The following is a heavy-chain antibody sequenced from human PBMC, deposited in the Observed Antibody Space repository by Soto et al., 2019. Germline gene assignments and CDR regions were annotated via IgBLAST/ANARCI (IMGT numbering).Heavy chain of an antibody. CDR1: GYSFTSYW. CDR3: ARGGYCTNGVCYSSVVDY. Sequence: PGESLKISCKGSGYSFTSYWIGWVRQMPGKGLEWMGIIYPGDSDTRYSPSFQGQVTISADKSISTAYLQWSSLKASDTAMYYCARGGYCTNGVCYSSVVDYCGQGTLVTVSS. V-gene: IGHV5-51*01. D-gene: IGHD2-8*01. CDR2: IYPGDSDT. J-gene: IGHJ4*02.